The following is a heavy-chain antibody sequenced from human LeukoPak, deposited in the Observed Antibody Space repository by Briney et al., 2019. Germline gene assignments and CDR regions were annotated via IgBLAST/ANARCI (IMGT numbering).Heavy chain of an antibody. V-gene: IGHV1-2*02. CDR3: ARDRRAYCGGDCYPGDY. J-gene: IGHJ4*02. Sequence: GASVKVSCKASGYTFTGYYMHWVRQAPGQGLEWMGWINPNSSGTNYAQKFQGRVTMTRDTSISTAYMELSRLRSDDTAVYYCARDRRAYCGGDCYPGDYWGQGTLVTVSA. D-gene: IGHD2-21*02. CDR2: INPNSSGT. CDR1: GYTFTGYY.